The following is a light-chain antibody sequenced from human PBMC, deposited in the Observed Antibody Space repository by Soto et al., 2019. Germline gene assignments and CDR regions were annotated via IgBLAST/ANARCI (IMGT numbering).Light chain of an antibody. CDR3: SSYTSSSTPYV. CDR2: AVS. J-gene: IGLJ1*01. CDR1: TSDVGGYNY. V-gene: IGLV2-14*01. Sequence: QSALTQPASVSGSPGQSITLSCTGTTSDVGGYNYVSWYQQQPGKAAKLMIYAVSKRPSGVSNRLSGSKSGNTASLTISGLQAEDEADYYCSSYTSSSTPYVFGTGNKVTVL.